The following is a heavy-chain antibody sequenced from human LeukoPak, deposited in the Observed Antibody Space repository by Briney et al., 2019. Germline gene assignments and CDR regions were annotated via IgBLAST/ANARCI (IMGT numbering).Heavy chain of an antibody. Sequence: GGSLRLSCTASGFTFGDYAMSWFRQAPGKGLEWVGFIRSKAYGGTTEYAASVKGRFTISRDDSESIAYLQMNSLKTEDTAVYYCTSFLEWFIYGMDVWGQGTTVTVSS. CDR2: IRSKAYGGTT. J-gene: IGHJ6*02. D-gene: IGHD3-3*01. V-gene: IGHV3-49*03. CDR1: GFTFGDYA. CDR3: TSFLEWFIYGMDV.